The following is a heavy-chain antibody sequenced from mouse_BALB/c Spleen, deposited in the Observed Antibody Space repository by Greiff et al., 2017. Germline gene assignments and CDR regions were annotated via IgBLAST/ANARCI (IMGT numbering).Heavy chain of an antibody. V-gene: IGHV3-2*02. CDR3: ARWTTATFDY. Sequence: EVQLQESGPGLVKPSQSLSLTCTVTGYSITSDYAWNWIRQFPGNKLEWMGYISYSGSTSYNPSLKSRISITRDTSKNQFFLQLNSVTTEDTATYYCARWTTATFDYWGQGTTLTVSS. D-gene: IGHD1-2*01. CDR1: GYSITSDYA. J-gene: IGHJ2*01. CDR2: ISYSGST.